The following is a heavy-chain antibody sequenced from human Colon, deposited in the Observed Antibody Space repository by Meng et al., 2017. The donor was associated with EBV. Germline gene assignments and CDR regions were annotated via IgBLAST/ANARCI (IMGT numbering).Heavy chain of an antibody. D-gene: IGHD2-15*01. CDR2: INHSGST. Sequence: QVQLQQWGAGLLNPSQTLSLTCSVYGGSFMGYYWSWIRQPPGKGLEWIGEINHSGSTNYNPPLKSRVTISVDTSKNQFSLRLTSVTAADTAVYYCARGGGSFRFQFWGLGTLVTVSS. CDR3: ARGGGSFRFQF. V-gene: IGHV4-34*01. J-gene: IGHJ4*02. CDR1: GGSFMGYY.